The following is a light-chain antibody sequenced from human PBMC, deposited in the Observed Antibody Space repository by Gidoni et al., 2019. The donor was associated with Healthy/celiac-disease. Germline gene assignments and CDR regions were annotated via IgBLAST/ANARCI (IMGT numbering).Light chain of an antibody. CDR1: QSLLHSNGYNY. CDR3: MQALQTPLT. J-gene: IGKJ1*01. Sequence: DIVLTQSPLSLPVTPGEPASISCRSSQSLLHSNGYNYLDWYLQKPGQSPPLLIYLGSNRASGVPDRFSGSGSGTDFTLKISRVEAEDVGVYYCMQALQTPLTFGQXTKVEIK. V-gene: IGKV2-28*01. CDR2: LGS.